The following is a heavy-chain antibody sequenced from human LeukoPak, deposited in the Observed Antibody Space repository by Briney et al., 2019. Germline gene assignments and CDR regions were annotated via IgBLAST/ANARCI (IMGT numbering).Heavy chain of an antibody. V-gene: IGHV3-21*01. J-gene: IGHJ4*02. CDR3: ASLRIDYSGY. CDR1: GFTFSSYW. Sequence: GGSLRLSCAASGFTFSSYWMSWVRQAPGKGLEWVSSISSSSSYIYYADSVKGRFTISRDNAKNSLYLQMNSLRAEDTAVYYCASLRIDYSGYWGQGTLVTVSS. CDR2: ISSSSSYI. D-gene: IGHD3-10*01.